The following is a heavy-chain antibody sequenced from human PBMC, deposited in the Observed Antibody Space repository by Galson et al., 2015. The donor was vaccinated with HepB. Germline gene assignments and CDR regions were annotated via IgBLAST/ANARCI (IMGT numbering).Heavy chain of an antibody. V-gene: IGHV3-48*01. CDR1: GFTFSDYS. Sequence: SLRLSCAASGFTFSDYSMNWVRQAPGKGLEWVSYIGPSSSSYYADSVKGRFTISRGNAENSLYLQMNSLRAEDTAVYYCARDHNWSFDCWGQGTLVTVSS. J-gene: IGHJ4*02. CDR3: ARDHNWSFDC. CDR2: IGPSSSS. D-gene: IGHD1-1*01.